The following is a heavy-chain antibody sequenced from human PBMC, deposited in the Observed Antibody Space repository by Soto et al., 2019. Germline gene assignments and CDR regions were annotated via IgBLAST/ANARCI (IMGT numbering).Heavy chain of an antibody. CDR3: TRSAISPYGGLIGPFDY. CDR2: INPANGNT. J-gene: IGHJ4*02. V-gene: IGHV1-3*05. D-gene: IGHD3-16*02. Sequence: QVQLAQSGAEERKPGASVKVSCEATGYTFTAYAMHWVRQAPGQRLEWMGWINPANGNTKYSQKFQGRLTNTSDTSANTGYMELNSLTSEDTAMYYCTRSAISPYGGLIGPFDYWGQGNLVTVSS. CDR1: GYTFTAYA.